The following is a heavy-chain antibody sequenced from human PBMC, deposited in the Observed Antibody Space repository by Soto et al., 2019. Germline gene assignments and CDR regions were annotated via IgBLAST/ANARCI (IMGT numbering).Heavy chain of an antibody. CDR3: ARWRFQPQRQTTAYYFDY. J-gene: IGHJ4*01. CDR2: INPNNGVT. D-gene: IGHD1-1*01. V-gene: IGHV1-2*02. Sequence: ASVKVSCKASGYTFTGYYLHWVRQAPGQGLEWMGWINPNNGVTHFAQNFQGRVTVTRDTAISTAYMDLSSLRSDDTAVYYCARWRFQPQRQTTAYYFDYWSQGTLVTVSS. CDR1: GYTFTGYY.